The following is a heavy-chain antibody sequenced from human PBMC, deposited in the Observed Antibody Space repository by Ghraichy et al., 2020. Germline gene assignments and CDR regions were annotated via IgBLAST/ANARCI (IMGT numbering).Heavy chain of an antibody. Sequence: ASVKVSCKASGYTFTTYGIIWVRQAPGQGLEWMGWISAHNGNTNYAQKLQGRVTMTTDTSTSTAYMELRSLRSDDTAVYYCASGTFDLQYFDVYYYYGMDVWGQGTTVTVPS. V-gene: IGHV1-18*01. D-gene: IGHD3-9*01. CDR3: ASGTFDLQYFDVYYYYGMDV. J-gene: IGHJ6*02. CDR1: GYTFTTYG. CDR2: ISAHNGNT.